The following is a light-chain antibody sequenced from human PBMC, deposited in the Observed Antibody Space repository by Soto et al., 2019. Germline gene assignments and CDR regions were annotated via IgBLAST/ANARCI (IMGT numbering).Light chain of an antibody. J-gene: IGKJ1*01. Sequence: EIVLTQSPATLSLSPGERATLSCRASQSLSSNFLAWYQQKPGQTPSLLIYDASIRAAGIPDRFSGSGSGTAFTLIVSRLEPEDFAVYYCQVYGSSLPTFGQGTKVDI. CDR2: DAS. V-gene: IGKV3-20*01. CDR3: QVYGSSLPT. CDR1: QSLSSNF.